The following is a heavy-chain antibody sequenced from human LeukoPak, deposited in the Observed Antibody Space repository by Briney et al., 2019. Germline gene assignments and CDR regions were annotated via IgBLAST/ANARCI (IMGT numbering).Heavy chain of an antibody. V-gene: IGHV3-48*03. CDR3: ARVPNDYGGNTHYYYYYMDV. CDR1: GFTFSSYE. D-gene: IGHD4-23*01. J-gene: IGHJ6*03. Sequence: GGSLRLSCAASGFTFSSYEMNWGRQAPGKGLEWGSYISSSGSTIYYADSVKGRFTISRDNAKNSLYLQMNSLRAEDTAVYYCARVPNDYGGNTHYYYYYMDVWGKGTTVTVSS. CDR2: ISSSGSTI.